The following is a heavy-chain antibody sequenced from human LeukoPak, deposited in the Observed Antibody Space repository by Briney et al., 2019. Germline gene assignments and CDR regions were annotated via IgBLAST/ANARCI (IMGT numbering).Heavy chain of an antibody. CDR3: VRDWDHFDFDS. CDR1: GFTFSTYW. J-gene: IGHJ5*01. V-gene: IGHV3-74*01. CDR2: INSDGGST. Sequence: PGGSLRLSCAASGFTFSTYWMLWVRQAPGKGLVWVSRINSDGGSTGYADSVKGRFTISRDNAKNTLFLQMESLRVEDTAVYYCVRDWDHFDFDSWGQGTLVTVAS. D-gene: IGHD1-26*01.